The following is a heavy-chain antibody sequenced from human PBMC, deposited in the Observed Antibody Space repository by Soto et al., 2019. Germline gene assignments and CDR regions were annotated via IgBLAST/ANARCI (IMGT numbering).Heavy chain of an antibody. D-gene: IGHD2-21*02. Sequence: QITLKESGPTLVKPTQTLTLTCTFSAFSLSTGGVGVGWICQPPGKALEWLALIYWDDDKRYSPSLRSRLTITKDTSKNQVVLTLTNMDTVDTATYYCIQSRCGGDCLQSYASYYYYGMDVWGQGTTVTVSS. CDR1: AFSLSTGGVG. CDR3: IQSRCGGDCLQSYASYYYYGMDV. V-gene: IGHV2-5*02. J-gene: IGHJ6*02. CDR2: IYWDDDK.